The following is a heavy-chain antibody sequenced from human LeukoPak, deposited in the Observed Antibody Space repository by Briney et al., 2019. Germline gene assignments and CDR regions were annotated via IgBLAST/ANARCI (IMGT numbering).Heavy chain of an antibody. CDR1: GXSISSYY. CDR3: ARQRSSTWSLGY. CDR2: VYYSGST. V-gene: IGHV4-59*08. J-gene: IGHJ4*02. D-gene: IGHD6-13*01. Sequence: SETLSLTCTVSGXSISSYYGSWIRQPPGKGLEWIGYVYYSGSTNYNPSLKSRVTISVDTSKNQFSLKLSSVTAADTAVYFCARQRSSTWSLGYWGQGTLVTVSS.